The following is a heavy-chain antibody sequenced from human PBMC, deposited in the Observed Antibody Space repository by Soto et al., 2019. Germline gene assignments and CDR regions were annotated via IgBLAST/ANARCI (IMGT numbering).Heavy chain of an antibody. CDR1: GYNFITYD. CDR2: VNAHSGQT. D-gene: IGHD1-1*01. V-gene: IGHV1-8*01. J-gene: IGHJ5*02. CDR3: ARAEAWNFIYWLEP. Sequence: QVQLVQSGAEVKKPGASVKVSCKASGYNFITYDINWVRQAPGQGLEWMGWVNAHSGQTEFAQKFQGRLTMTTNTATTAAYMELSRLRSEDTAIYYCARAEAWNFIYWLEPWGQGTLVTVAS.